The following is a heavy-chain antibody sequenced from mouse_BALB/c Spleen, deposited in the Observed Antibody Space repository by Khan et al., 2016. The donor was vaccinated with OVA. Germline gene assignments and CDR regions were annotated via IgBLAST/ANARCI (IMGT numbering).Heavy chain of an antibody. CDR2: IWSDGNT. D-gene: IGHD2-2*01. V-gene: IGHV2-3*01. CDR3: AIIFYGYDWFAY. CDR1: GSSSTSYG. Sequence: QVQLKESGPGLVAPSQSLSITCTVSGSSSTSYGVSWARQTPGKGLDWLGEIWSDGNTNYHSSLKSRLTITKDNSKSKVLLKLNSLQTDDTATYYCAIIFYGYDWFAYWGQGTLVTVSA. J-gene: IGHJ3*01.